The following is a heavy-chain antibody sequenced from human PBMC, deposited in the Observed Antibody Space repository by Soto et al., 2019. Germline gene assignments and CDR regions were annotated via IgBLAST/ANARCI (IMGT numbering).Heavy chain of an antibody. V-gene: IGHV3-15*04. CDR2: IGTKTYGGPV. CDR3: TTDLNPDDF. CDR1: GFTFSNAW. Sequence: GSLRLSCAASGFTFSNAWMSWVRQAPGKGLEWVGRIGTKTYGGPVDHAAPVKGRFTISRDDSKTTLYLQMNSLKTEDTAVYYCTTDLNPDDFWGQGT. J-gene: IGHJ4*02.